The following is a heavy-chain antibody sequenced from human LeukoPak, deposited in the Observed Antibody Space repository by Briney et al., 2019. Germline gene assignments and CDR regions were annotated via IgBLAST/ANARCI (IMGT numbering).Heavy chain of an antibody. CDR1: GGSISTYY. CDR2: IHYSGTT. D-gene: IGHD5-12*01. J-gene: IGHJ4*02. V-gene: IGHV4-59*08. Sequence: SETLSLTCTVSGGSISTYYWSWIRQPPGKGLEWIGYIHYSGTTDYNPSLKNRVTISLDTSKNQFSLNLSSVTATDTAVYYCARMGGYSGYATHWGQGTLVTVSS. CDR3: ARMGGYSGYATH.